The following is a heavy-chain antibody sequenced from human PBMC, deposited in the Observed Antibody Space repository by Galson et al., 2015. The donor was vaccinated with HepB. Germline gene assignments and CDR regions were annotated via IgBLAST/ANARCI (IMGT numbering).Heavy chain of an antibody. CDR1: GGTFSSYG. Sequence: QSGAEVKKPGASVKVSCKASGGTFSSYGIGWVRQAPGQGLEWMGGIIPIFGRANYAQKFQGRVTITADESTTTAYMELSSLRSEDTALYYCAREIGVPPSESYYYYWGQGTLVTVSS. V-gene: IGHV1-69*13. J-gene: IGHJ4*02. D-gene: IGHD1-26*01. CDR2: IIPIFGRA. CDR3: AREIGVPPSESYYYY.